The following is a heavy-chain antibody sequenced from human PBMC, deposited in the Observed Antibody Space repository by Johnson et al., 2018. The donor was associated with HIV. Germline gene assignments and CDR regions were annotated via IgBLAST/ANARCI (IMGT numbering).Heavy chain of an antibody. J-gene: IGHJ3*02. Sequence: DVQVVESGGGVVQPGRSLRLSCAASGFTFSTYAMHWVRQAPGKGLEWVANIKQDGSEKYYVDSVKGRFTISRDNAKNSLFLQMNSLRVDDTAVYYCARGRGALDIWGQGTMVTVSS. V-gene: IGHV3-7*03. D-gene: IGHD3-16*01. CDR3: ARGRGALDI. CDR1: GFTFSTYA. CDR2: IKQDGSEK.